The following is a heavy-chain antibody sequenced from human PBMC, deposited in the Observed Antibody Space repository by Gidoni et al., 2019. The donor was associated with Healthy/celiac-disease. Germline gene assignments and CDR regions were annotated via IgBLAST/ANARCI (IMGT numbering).Heavy chain of an antibody. D-gene: IGHD4-17*01. V-gene: IGHV1-2*06. Sequence: QVQLVQSGAEVKKPGASVKLSCKASGYTFPGYSMHWVRQAPGQGLEWMGRINPNSGGTNYAQKFQGRVTMTRDTSISTAYMELSRLRSDDTAVYYCARDPSATVTTRNYYYYMDVWGKGTTVTVSS. CDR1: GYTFPGYS. CDR2: INPNSGGT. CDR3: ARDPSATVTTRNYYYYMDV. J-gene: IGHJ6*03.